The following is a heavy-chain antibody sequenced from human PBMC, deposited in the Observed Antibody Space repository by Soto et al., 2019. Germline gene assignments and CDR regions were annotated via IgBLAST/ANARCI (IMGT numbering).Heavy chain of an antibody. J-gene: IGHJ6*03. CDR1: GDSVSSNSAA. D-gene: IGHD1-7*01. CDR2: TYYRSRWYN. CDR3: AGTTSHSWYYMDV. Sequence: QVQLQESGPGLVKPSQTLSLTCAISGDSVSSNSAAWNWIRQSPSRGLEWLGRTYYRSRWYNDYAVSVRSRITVNPDTSKNQFSLQLTSVTPEDTAVYYCAGTTSHSWYYMDVWGKGTTVTVSS. V-gene: IGHV6-1*01.